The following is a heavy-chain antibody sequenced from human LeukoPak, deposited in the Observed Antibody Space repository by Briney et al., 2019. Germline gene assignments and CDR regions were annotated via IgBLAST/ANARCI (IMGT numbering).Heavy chain of an antibody. J-gene: IGHJ4*02. Sequence: GGSLRLSCAASGFTFSSYSINWVRQAPGKGLEWVSSISSSSSYIYYADSVKGRFTISRDNAKNSLYLQMNSLRAEDTAVYYRARDLIAAAGGSDYWGQGTLVTVSS. CDR2: ISSSSSYI. CDR1: GFTFSSYS. D-gene: IGHD6-13*01. CDR3: ARDLIAAAGGSDY. V-gene: IGHV3-21*01.